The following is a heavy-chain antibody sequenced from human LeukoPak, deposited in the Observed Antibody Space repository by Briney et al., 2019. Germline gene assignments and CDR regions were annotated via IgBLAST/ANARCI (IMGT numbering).Heavy chain of an antibody. CDR3: AREVYGDYGVDY. CDR2: ISYDGSDK. V-gene: IGHV3-33*05. D-gene: IGHD4-17*01. Sequence: PGGSLRLSCAASGFTLNNYGMHWVRQAPGKGLEWVAAISYDGSDKYYADSVRGRFTISRDSSKNTLYLQMNSLRAEDTAVYYCAREVYGDYGVDYWGQGTLVTVSS. J-gene: IGHJ4*02. CDR1: GFTLNNYG.